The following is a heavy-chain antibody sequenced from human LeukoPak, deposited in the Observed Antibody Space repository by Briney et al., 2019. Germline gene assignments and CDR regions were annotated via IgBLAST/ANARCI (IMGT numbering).Heavy chain of an antibody. V-gene: IGHV3-9*01. CDR2: ISWNSGSI. CDR1: GFTFDDYA. D-gene: IGHD6-13*01. CDR3: ARDPRYSSSWYNSYPFWDY. Sequence: GGSLRLSCAASGFTFDDYAMHWVRQAPGKGLEWVSGISWNSGSIGYADSVKGRFTISRDNAKNSLYLQMNSLRAEDTAVYYCARDPRYSSSWYNSYPFWDYWGQGTLVTVSS. J-gene: IGHJ4*02.